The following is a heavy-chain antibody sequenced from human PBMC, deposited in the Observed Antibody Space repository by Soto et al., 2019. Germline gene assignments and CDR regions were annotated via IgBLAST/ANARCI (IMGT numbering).Heavy chain of an antibody. J-gene: IGHJ6*02. CDR1: GFTFSSYA. Sequence: GGPLRLSCAASGFTFSSYAMHWVRQAPGKGLEWVAVISYDGSNKYYADSVKGRFTISRDNSKNTLYLQMNSLRAEDTAVYYCARGNARYDFWSTSYYYYGMDVWGQGTTVTVSS. CDR2: ISYDGSNK. V-gene: IGHV3-30-3*01. CDR3: ARGNARYDFWSTSYYYYGMDV. D-gene: IGHD3-3*01.